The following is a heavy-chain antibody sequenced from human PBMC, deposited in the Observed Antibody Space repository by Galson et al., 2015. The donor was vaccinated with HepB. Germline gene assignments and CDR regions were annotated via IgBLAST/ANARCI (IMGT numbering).Heavy chain of an antibody. Sequence: SLRLSCAASGFTLNNYAMHWVRQAPGKGLEYVSAISSNGGITYYADSVKGRLTVSRDNSKKTLYLQMSSLRAEDTAVYYCVKDLGGGWWGALDSWGQGTLVTVSS. CDR3: VKDLGGGWWGALDS. D-gene: IGHD6-19*01. CDR1: GFTLNNYA. CDR2: ISSNGGIT. J-gene: IGHJ4*02. V-gene: IGHV3-64D*06.